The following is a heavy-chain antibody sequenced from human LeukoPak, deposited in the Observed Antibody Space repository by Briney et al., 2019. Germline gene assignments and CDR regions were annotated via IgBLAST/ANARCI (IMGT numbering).Heavy chain of an antibody. D-gene: IGHD2-2*01. V-gene: IGHV3-11*01. CDR2: ISRSGSTI. Sequence: GGSLRLACAASGFTFSDYYMTWIRQAPGKGLEWVSYISRSGSTIHYADSVKGRFTISRDNAKNSLYLQMNSLRAEDTALYYCARGGYCGSDSCYLWSRAIDPWGQGTLVTVSS. J-gene: IGHJ5*02. CDR1: GFTFSDYY. CDR3: ARGGYCGSDSCYLWSRAIDP.